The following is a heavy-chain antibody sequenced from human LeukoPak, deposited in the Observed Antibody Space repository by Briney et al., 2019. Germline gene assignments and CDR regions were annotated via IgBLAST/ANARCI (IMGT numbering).Heavy chain of an antibody. CDR3: ARGAADYAKTYYFDY. CDR1: GGSISSGGYS. D-gene: IGHD4-17*01. J-gene: IGHJ4*02. CDR2: IYHSGST. V-gene: IGHV4-30-2*01. Sequence: SETLSLTCAVSGGSISSGGYSWSWIRQPPGKGLEWIGYIYHSGSTYYNPSLKSRVTISVDRSKNQFSLKLSSVTVADTAVYYCARGAADYAKTYYFDYWGQGTLVTVSS.